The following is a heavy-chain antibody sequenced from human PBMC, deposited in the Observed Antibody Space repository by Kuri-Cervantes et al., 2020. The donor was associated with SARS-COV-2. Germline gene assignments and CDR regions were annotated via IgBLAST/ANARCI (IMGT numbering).Heavy chain of an antibody. Sequence: GESLKISSAASGFTFSAYAMSWVRQAPGKGLEWVSSISDTGGRTDYADSVKGRFTISRDNSKNTLYLQVSSLRAEDSAVYYCAKHVRIVGASGGDYWGQGALVTVSS. CDR1: GFTFSAYA. J-gene: IGHJ4*02. CDR2: ISDTGGRT. D-gene: IGHD1-26*01. CDR3: AKHVRIVGASGGDY. V-gene: IGHV3-23*01.